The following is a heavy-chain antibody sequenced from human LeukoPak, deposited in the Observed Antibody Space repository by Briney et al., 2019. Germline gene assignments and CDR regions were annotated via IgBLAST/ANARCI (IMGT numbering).Heavy chain of an antibody. D-gene: IGHD2-21*02. J-gene: IGHJ4*02. CDR1: GFTLRSYV. CDR2: ISGSGDST. V-gene: IGHV3-23*01. CDR3: AKDRLLNCRGDCYIFDY. Sequence: PGGSLRLSCVASGFTLRSYVMNWVRQTPGKGLEWVSSISGSGDSTFYADSVKGRFSISRDHSKNTLYLQVDGLRTEDTAVYYCAKDRLLNCRGDCYIFDYWGQGTVVTVSS.